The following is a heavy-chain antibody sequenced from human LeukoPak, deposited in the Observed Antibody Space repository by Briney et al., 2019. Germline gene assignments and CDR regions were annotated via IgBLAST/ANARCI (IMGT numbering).Heavy chain of an antibody. CDR3: ARTTEGYAGGPGYSYYYYMDV. D-gene: IGHD5-12*01. V-gene: IGHV4-61*02. Sequence: PSETLSLTCTVSGGSISSGSYYWSWIRQPAGKGLEWIGRIYTSGSNNYNPSLKSRVTISVDTSKNQFSLKLRSVTAADTAVYYCARTTEGYAGGPGYSYYYYMDVWGKGTTVTISS. CDR2: IYTSGSN. J-gene: IGHJ6*03. CDR1: GGSISSGSYY.